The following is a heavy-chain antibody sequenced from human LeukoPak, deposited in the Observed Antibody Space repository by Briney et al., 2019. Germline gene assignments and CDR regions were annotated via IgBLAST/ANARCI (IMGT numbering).Heavy chain of an antibody. V-gene: IGHV1-69*05. J-gene: IGHJ5*02. CDR2: IIPIFGTA. CDR3: ARATWGDENWFDP. Sequence: ASVKVSCKASGGTFSSYAISWVRQAPGQGLEWMGGIIPIFGTANYAQKFQGRVTITTDESTSTAYMELSSLRSEDTAVYYCARATWGDENWFDPWGQGTLVTVSS. D-gene: IGHD7-27*01. CDR1: GGTFSSYA.